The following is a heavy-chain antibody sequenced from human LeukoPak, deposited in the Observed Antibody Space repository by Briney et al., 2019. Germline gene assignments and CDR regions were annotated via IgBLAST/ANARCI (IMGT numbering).Heavy chain of an antibody. Sequence: PSETLSLTCTVSGGSIGSSSYYWGWIRQPPGKGLEWIGSIYYSGSTYYNPSLKSRVTISVDTSKNQFSLKLNSVTAADTAMYYCARANPGLAPRSFDYWGQGTLVTVSS. CDR3: ARANPGLAPRSFDY. V-gene: IGHV4-39*07. CDR2: IYYSGST. D-gene: IGHD3/OR15-3a*01. CDR1: GGSIGSSSYY. J-gene: IGHJ4*02.